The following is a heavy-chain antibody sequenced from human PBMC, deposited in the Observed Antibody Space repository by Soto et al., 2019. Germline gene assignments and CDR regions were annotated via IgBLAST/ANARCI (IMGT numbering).Heavy chain of an antibody. CDR3: ARFYGPPYYYYMAV. J-gene: IGHJ6*03. Sequence: PSETLSLTCTVSGGSISSYYWSWIRQPPGKGLEWIGYIYYSGSTNYNPSLKSRVTISVDTSKNQFSLKLSCVTAADTAVYYCARFYGPPYYYYMAVGGKGTPVPFPS. D-gene: IGHD4-17*01. CDR1: GGSISSYY. V-gene: IGHV4-59*01. CDR2: IYYSGST.